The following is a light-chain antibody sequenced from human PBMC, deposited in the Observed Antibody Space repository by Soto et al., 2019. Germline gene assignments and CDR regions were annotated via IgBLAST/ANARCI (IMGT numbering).Light chain of an antibody. V-gene: IGLV2-14*01. CDR1: SRDVGGYNY. CDR3: SSYTGSSTLVV. CDR2: EVS. J-gene: IGLJ2*01. Sequence: QSALTQPASVSGSPGQSITISCTGTSRDVGGYNYVSWYQQHPGKAPKLMIYEVSNRPSWVSNRSSGSKSGNTASLTISELPAEDEADYYCSSYTGSSTLVVFGGGTKLTVL.